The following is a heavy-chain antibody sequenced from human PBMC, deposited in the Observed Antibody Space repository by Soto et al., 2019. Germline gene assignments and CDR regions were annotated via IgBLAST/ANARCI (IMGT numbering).Heavy chain of an antibody. J-gene: IGHJ4*02. CDR1: GGSINSYW. CDR3: ARDIGSYAYGEGY. Sequence: SETLSLTCSVSGGSINSYWWSWIRQPAGKGLEWIGRVYSSGTTDYNPSLNSRATMSVGTSKNQFSLKLSSVTAADTAVYYCARDIGSYAYGEGYWGQGIQVTVSS. CDR2: VYSSGTT. V-gene: IGHV4-4*07. D-gene: IGHD3-10*01.